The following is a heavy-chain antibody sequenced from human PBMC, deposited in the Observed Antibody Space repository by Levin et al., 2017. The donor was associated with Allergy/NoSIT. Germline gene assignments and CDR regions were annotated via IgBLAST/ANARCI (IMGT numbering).Heavy chain of an antibody. J-gene: IGHJ5*01. D-gene: IGHD3-9*01. CDR2: IVDSGAST. CDR1: RFTFSSYA. Sequence: GESLKISCAASRFTFSSYALSWVRQAPGKGLEWVSGIVDSGASTYYADSVKGRFTISRDNSKNTLYLQMNSLRAEDTAMYYCTKDDLFARGATYRYSGFDSWGHGTLVTVSS. CDR3: TKDDLFARGATYRYSGFDS. V-gene: IGHV3-23*01.